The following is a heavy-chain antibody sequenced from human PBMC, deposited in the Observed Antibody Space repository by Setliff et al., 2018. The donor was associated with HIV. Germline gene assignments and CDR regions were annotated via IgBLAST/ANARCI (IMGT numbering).Heavy chain of an antibody. D-gene: IGHD2-15*01. V-gene: IGHV4-59*11. CDR3: ARVSRLHPFDP. Sequence: SETLSLTCTVSGTSTNSHYWSWIRQTPGKGLQWIGLIYYTGIPTYNPSLEGRITMSVDRSKNQFSLRLTSVTAADTAMYYCARVSRLHPFDPWGQGTLVTVSS. CDR2: IYYTGIP. CDR1: GTSTNSHY. J-gene: IGHJ5*02.